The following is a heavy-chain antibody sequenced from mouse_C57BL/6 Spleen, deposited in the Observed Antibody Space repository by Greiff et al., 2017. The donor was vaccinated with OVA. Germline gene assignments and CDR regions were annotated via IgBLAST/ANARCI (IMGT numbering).Heavy chain of an antibody. J-gene: IGHJ2*01. V-gene: IGHV1-26*01. Sequence: EVQLQQSGPELVKPGASVKISCKASGYTFTDYYMNWVKQSHGKSLEWIGDINPNNGGTSYNQKFKGKATLTVDKSSSTAYMELRSLTSEDSAVYYCARGPKGYYFDYWGQGTTLTVSS. CDR2: INPNNGGT. CDR1: GYTFTDYY. CDR3: ARGPKGYYFDY.